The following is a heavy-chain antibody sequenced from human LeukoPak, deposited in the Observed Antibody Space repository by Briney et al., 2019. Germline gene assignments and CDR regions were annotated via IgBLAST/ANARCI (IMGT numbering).Heavy chain of an antibody. CDR2: ISGSGAST. V-gene: IGHV3-23*01. CDR3: AKDSGDYGAYFYYYMDV. Sequence: PGGSLRLSCAASGFTFSSYAIIWVRQAPGKGLEWVSGISGSGASTFYADSVKGRFTVSRDNSKNSLFLQMNSLRADDTAVYYCAKDSGDYGAYFYYYMDVWGKGTTVTVSS. D-gene: IGHD4-17*01. J-gene: IGHJ6*03. CDR1: GFTFSSYA.